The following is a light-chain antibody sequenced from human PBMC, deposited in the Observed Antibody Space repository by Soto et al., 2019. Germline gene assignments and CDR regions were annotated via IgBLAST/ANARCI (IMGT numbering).Light chain of an antibody. J-gene: IGLJ3*02. Sequence: QSVLTQPPSASGTPGQRVTISCSGSRSNIGTNTVNWFQQLPGTAPKLLIYTNNQRPSGVPDRFSGSKSGTSASLAISGLQSADEADYYGAAWDDSLNGPGFGGGTKVTVL. CDR3: AAWDDSLNGPG. V-gene: IGLV1-44*01. CDR1: RSNIGTNT. CDR2: TNN.